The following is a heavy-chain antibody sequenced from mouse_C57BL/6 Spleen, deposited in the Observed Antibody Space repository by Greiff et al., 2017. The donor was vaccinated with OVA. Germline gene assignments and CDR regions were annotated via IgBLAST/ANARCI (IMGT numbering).Heavy chain of an antibody. CDR3: ARDWAAQAPYAMDY. J-gene: IGHJ4*01. CDR1: GYSITSGYY. D-gene: IGHD3-2*02. V-gene: IGHV3-6*01. CDR2: ISYDGSN. Sequence: EVQLQESGPGLVKPSQSLSLTCSVTGYSITSGYYWNWIRQFPGNKLEWMGYISYDGSNNYNPSLKNRISITRDTSKNQFFLKLNSVTTEDTATYYCARDWAAQAPYAMDYWGQGTSVTVSS.